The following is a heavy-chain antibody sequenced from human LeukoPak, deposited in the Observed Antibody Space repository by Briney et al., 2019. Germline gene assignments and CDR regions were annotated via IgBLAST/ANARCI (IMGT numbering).Heavy chain of an antibody. V-gene: IGHV3-23*01. CDR3: AKDLSAAAGRVNDY. Sequence: PGGSLRLSCAASAFTLSSYAMSRVRQAPGTVLESPPAISGSGGSTYYADSVKGRFTISRDNPKNTLYLQMNSLRAEDTAVYYCAKDLSAAAGRVNDYWGQGTLVTVSS. CDR2: ISGSGGST. CDR1: AFTLSSYA. J-gene: IGHJ4*02. D-gene: IGHD6-13*01.